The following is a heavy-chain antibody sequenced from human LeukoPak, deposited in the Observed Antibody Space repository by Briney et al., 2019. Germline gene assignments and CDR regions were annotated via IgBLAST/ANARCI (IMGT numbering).Heavy chain of an antibody. CDR3: AKQGYSSSFYYYGMDV. V-gene: IGHV3-21*04. J-gene: IGHJ6*02. CDR1: GFTFSSYS. Sequence: GGSLRLSCAASGFTFSSYSMNWVRQAPGKGLEWVSSISSSSSYICYADSVKGRFTISRDNSKNTLYLQMNSLRAEDTAVYYCAKQGYSSSFYYYGMDVWGQGTTVTVSS. D-gene: IGHD6-6*01. CDR2: ISSSSSYI.